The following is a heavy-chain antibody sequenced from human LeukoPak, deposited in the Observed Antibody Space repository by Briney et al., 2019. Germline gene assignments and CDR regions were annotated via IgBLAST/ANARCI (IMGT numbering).Heavy chain of an antibody. Sequence: SETLSLTCAVYGGSFSGYYWSWIRQPPGKGLEWIGEINHSGSTNYNPSLKSRVTISVDTSKNQFSLKLSSVTAADTAVYYCARVDRVASALDYWGQGTLVTVSS. J-gene: IGHJ4*02. CDR2: INHSGST. D-gene: IGHD3-10*01. V-gene: IGHV4-34*01. CDR1: GGSFSGYY. CDR3: ARVDRVASALDY.